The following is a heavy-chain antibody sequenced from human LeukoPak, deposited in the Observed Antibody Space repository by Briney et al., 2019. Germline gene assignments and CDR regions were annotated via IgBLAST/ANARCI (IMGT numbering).Heavy chain of an antibody. D-gene: IGHD4-17*01. CDR1: GYTFTGYY. CDR2: INPNSGGT. V-gene: IGHV1-2*02. Sequence: GASVKVSCKASGYTFTGYYMHWVRQAPGQGLEWMGWINPNSGGTNYAQKFQGRVTITADTSTDTAYMELSSLRSEDTAVYYCALNYGDYYYYMDVWGKGITVTVSS. J-gene: IGHJ6*03. CDR3: ALNYGDYYYYMDV.